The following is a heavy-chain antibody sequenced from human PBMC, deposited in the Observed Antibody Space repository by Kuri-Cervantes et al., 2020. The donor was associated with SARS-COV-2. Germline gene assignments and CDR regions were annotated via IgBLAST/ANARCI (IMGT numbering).Heavy chain of an antibody. CDR3: ARSPYDFWSGSWG. CDR2: IYHTGSP. CDR1: GGSVVDRNSY. V-gene: IGHV4-61*01. Sequence: SETLSLTCTVSGGSVVDRNSYWTWIRQSPGKGLEWIGYIYHTGSPTYSPSLKSRVPISLDKPKNQFSLRLTSVTAADTAVYYCARSPYDFWSGSWGWGQGTLVTVSS. D-gene: IGHD3-3*01. J-gene: IGHJ4*02.